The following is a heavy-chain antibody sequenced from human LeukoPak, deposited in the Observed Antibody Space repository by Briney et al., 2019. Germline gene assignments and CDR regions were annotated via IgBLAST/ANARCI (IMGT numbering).Heavy chain of an antibody. CDR3: AREQFSHTSNFFDN. CDR2: IRSNGDTA. D-gene: IGHD5-24*01. Sequence: GGSLRLSCAASGFTFSRIAMTWVRQAPGKGLEWVSTIRSNGDTAYNADSVRGRFAISRDNNNNSLSLQMHSLTSEDTAFYYCAREQFSHTSNFFDNWGQGILVTVSS. V-gene: IGHV3-23*01. J-gene: IGHJ4*02. CDR1: GFTFSRIA.